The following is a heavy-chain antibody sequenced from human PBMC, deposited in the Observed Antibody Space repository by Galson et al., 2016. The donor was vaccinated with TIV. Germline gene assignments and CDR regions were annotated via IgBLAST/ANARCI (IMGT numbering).Heavy chain of an antibody. J-gene: IGHJ5*02. D-gene: IGHD1-1*01. CDR1: GYTFTNYG. CDR2: IRTSNGDT. Sequence: SVKVSCKASGYTFTNYGMSWVRQAPGQGPEWMGWIRTSNGDTNRAQKFQERVTLTRDTSTTTAYMELMRLRFDDTAVYYCARDWDGSVNWFDPWGQGNLGTVSS. CDR3: ARDWDGSVNWFDP. V-gene: IGHV1-18*01.